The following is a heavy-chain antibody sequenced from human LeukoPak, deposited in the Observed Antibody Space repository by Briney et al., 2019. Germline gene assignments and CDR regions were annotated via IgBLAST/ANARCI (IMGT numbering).Heavy chain of an antibody. V-gene: IGHV6-1*01. J-gene: IGHJ4*02. CDR1: GDSVSSNTAA. CDR3: ARGNDYYDSSGYSNYIDY. CDR2: TYYRSKWYN. D-gene: IGHD3-22*01. Sequence: SQTLSLTCGISGDSVSSNTAAWNWIRQSPSRGLEWLGRTYYRSKWYNNYAVSVKSRITINSDSSKNQFSLKLSSVTAADTAVYYCARGNDYYDSSGYSNYIDYWGQGTLVTVSS.